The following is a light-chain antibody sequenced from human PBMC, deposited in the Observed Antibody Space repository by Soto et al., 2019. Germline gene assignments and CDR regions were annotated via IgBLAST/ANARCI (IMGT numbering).Light chain of an antibody. J-gene: IGKJ1*01. V-gene: IGKV1-5*03. CDR3: QHYNSYSEA. CDR2: KAS. Sequence: DIHMTQSPSTLSSSLGDIVTITCLASQSISTWLAWYQQEPGKAPKLLIHKASSLQSGVPSRFSGSGSGTEFTLTISSLQPDDFATYYCQHYNSYSEAFGQGTKVDI. CDR1: QSISTW.